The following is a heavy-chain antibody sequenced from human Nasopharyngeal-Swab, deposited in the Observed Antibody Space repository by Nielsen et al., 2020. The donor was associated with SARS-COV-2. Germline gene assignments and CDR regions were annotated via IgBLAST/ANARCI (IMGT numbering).Heavy chain of an antibody. V-gene: IGHV3-72*01. CDR1: GFTFSSYA. Sequence: GESLKISCAASGFTFSSYAMHWVRQAPGKGLEWVGRTRNKANSYTTEYAASVKGRFTISRDDSKNSLYLQMNSLKTEDTAVYYCARVRDTVAAYYFDYWGQGTLVTVSS. J-gene: IGHJ4*02. D-gene: IGHD6-19*01. CDR3: ARVRDTVAAYYFDY. CDR2: TRNKANSYTT.